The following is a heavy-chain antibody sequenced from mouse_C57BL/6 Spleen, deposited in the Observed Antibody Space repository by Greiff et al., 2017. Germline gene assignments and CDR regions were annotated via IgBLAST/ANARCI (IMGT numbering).Heavy chain of an antibody. CDR2: IDPSDSYT. CDR1: GYTFTSYW. J-gene: IGHJ4*01. D-gene: IGHD1-1*01. CDR3: ARTGVVAPYYAMDY. V-gene: IGHV1-69*01. Sequence: QVQLQQPGAELVMPGASVKLSCKASGYTFTSYWMHWVKQRPGQGLEWIGEIDPSDSYTNYNQKFKGKSTLTVDKSSSTAYMQLSSLTSEDSAVYYCARTGVVAPYYAMDYWGQGTSVTVSS.